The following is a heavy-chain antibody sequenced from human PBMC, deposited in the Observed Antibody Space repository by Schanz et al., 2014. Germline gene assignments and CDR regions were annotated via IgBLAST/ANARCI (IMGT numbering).Heavy chain of an antibody. D-gene: IGHD3-10*01. Sequence: QLVGSGGGLIQPGGSLRLSCTASGFAFSSYSMNWVRQAPGKGLEWVSSISSSSSYIYYADSVKGRCTISRDNAKNTLYLQMNSQRAEDAAVDYYARANYRRKIDFDYWGRGTLVTVSS. CDR2: ISSSSSYI. V-gene: IGHV3-21*01. CDR1: GFAFSSYS. J-gene: IGHJ4*02. CDR3: ARANYRRKIDFDY.